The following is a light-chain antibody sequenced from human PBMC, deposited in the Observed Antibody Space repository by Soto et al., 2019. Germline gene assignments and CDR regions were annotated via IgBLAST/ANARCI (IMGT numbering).Light chain of an antibody. CDR1: QSLLHSNGYNY. CDR2: LGS. J-gene: IGKJ2*01. CDR3: MQALQSPYT. Sequence: DIVMTQSPLSLPVIPGEPASISCRSSQSLLHSNGYNYLDWYLQKPGQSPQLLIYLGSNRASGAPERFSGSGSGTDFTLKISRVEAEDVGVYYCMQALQSPYTFGQGTKLEIK. V-gene: IGKV2-28*01.